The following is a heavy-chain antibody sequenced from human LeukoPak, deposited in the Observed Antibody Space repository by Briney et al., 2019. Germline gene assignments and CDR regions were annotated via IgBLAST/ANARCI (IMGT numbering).Heavy chain of an antibody. D-gene: IGHD3-10*01. CDR2: INTNTGNP. CDR3: ARAAVLWFGEFPYYFDY. Sequence: ASVKVSCRASGYTFTSYAMNWVRQAPGQGLEWVGWINTNTGNPTYAQGFTGRFVFSLDTSVSTAYLQISSLKAEDTAVYYCARAAVLWFGEFPYYFDYWGQGTLVTVSS. J-gene: IGHJ4*02. V-gene: IGHV7-4-1*02. CDR1: GYTFTSYA.